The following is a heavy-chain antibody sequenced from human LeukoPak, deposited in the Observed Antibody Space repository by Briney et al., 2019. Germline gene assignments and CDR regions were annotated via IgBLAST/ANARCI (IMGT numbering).Heavy chain of an antibody. J-gene: IGHJ4*02. D-gene: IGHD3-22*01. CDR1: GVSISNYY. CDR3: ARYYDSSGYPPYYFDY. Sequence: NASETLSLTCTVSGVSISNYYWSWIRQPPGKGLEWIGYIFYTGSPNYNPSLKSRVSISLDTPKNQFSLQLSSVTAADTAVYYCARYYDSSGYPPYYFDYWGQGTLVTVSS. V-gene: IGHV4-59*01. CDR2: IFYTGSP.